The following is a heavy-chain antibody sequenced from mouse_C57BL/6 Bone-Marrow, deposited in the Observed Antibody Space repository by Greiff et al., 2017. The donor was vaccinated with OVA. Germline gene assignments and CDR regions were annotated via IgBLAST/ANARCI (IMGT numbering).Heavy chain of an antibody. V-gene: IGHV14-4*01. J-gene: IGHJ3*01. CDR2: IDPENGDT. CDR3: TPFGTTVKEAAY. Sequence: VQLQQSGAELVRPGASVKLSCTASGFNIKDDYMHWVKQRPEQGLEWIGWIDPENGDTEYASKFQGKATITADTSSNTAYLQLSSLTSEDTAVYYCTPFGTTVKEAAYWGRGTLVTVSA. D-gene: IGHD1-1*01. CDR1: GFNIKDDY.